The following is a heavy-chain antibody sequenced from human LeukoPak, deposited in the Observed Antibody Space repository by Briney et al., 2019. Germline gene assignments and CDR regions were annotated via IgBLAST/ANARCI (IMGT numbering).Heavy chain of an antibody. CDR1: GGSISSYY. CDR3: ARGQRKTKENWLDP. J-gene: IGHJ5*02. V-gene: IGHV4-59*01. CDR2: IYYSGST. D-gene: IGHD1-14*01. Sequence: SETLSLTCTVSGGSISSYYWSWIRQPPGKGLEWIGYIYYSGSTNYNPSLKSRVTISVDTSKNQFSLKLSSVTAADTAVYYCARGQRKTKENWLDPWGQGTLVTVSS.